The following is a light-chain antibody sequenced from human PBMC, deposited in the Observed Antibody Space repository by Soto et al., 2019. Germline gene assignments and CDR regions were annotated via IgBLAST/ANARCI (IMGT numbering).Light chain of an antibody. CDR2: YKSDSDK. V-gene: IGLV5-45*01. J-gene: IGLJ3*02. Sequence: QAVVTQPASLSASPGASASLTCTLRSGINVGTYRIYWYQQKPGSPPQYLLTYKSDSDKQQGSGVPSRFSGSKDASANAGILLISGLQSEDEADYYCVIWHSSALVFGGGTKLTVL. CDR1: SGINVGTYR. CDR3: VIWHSSALV.